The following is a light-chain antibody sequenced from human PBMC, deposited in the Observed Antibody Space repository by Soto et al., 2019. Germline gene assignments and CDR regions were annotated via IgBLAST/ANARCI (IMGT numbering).Light chain of an antibody. J-gene: IGLJ2*01. CDR1: SSDIGGYIY. Sequence: QSALTQPASVSGSPGQSITISCTGTSSDIGGYIYVSWYQHHPGKAPKLLIYDVSNRPSGVSNRFSGSKSGNTASLTISGLQVEDGADYFCSTYTSSRTRFGGGTKLTVL. CDR3: STYTSSRTR. V-gene: IGLV2-14*03. CDR2: DVS.